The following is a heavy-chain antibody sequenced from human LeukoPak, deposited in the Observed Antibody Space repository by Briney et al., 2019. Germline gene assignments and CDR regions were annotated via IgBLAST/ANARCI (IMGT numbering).Heavy chain of an antibody. Sequence: GASVKVSCKASGYTFTSYYMHWVRQAPGQGLEWMGIINPGGDSTSYAQKFQGRVTMTRDTSTSTVYMELSSLRSEDTAVYYCARLDSSGSYDYWGQGTLVTVSS. CDR3: ARLDSSGSYDY. J-gene: IGHJ4*02. V-gene: IGHV1-46*01. CDR1: GYTFTSYY. D-gene: IGHD3-22*01. CDR2: INPGGDST.